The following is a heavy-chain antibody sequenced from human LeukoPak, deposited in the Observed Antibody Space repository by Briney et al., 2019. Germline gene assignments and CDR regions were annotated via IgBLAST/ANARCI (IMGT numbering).Heavy chain of an antibody. CDR3: AREFCDTINCPKRWFYA. CDR1: GFTFRDHI. D-gene: IGHD1-1*01. V-gene: IGHV3-48*04. J-gene: IGHJ5*02. Sequence: GGSLRLSCAASGFTFRDHIINWVRQAPGQGMEWISYISGDSTTRYYADPVRGRFTISRDNAKNSLDLQMNSLRAEDTAIYYCAREFCDTINCPKRWFYAWGQGTLVTVSS. CDR2: ISGDSTTR.